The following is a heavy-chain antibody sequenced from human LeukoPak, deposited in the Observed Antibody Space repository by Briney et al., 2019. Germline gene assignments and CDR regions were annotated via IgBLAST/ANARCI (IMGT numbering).Heavy chain of an antibody. CDR3: ARDGDSNWYFDL. J-gene: IGHJ2*01. Sequence: PGGSLRLSCAASGFTFSSYDMHWVRQAPGKGLEWVAIIWYDGSNKYYADSVKGRFTISRDNSKNTLYLQMNSLRAEGTAIYYCARDGDSNWYFDLWGRGTLVTVSS. CDR1: GFTFSSYD. V-gene: IGHV3-33*01. D-gene: IGHD4-11*01. CDR2: IWYDGSNK.